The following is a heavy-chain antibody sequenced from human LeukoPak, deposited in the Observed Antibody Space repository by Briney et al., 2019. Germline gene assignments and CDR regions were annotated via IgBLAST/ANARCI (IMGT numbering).Heavy chain of an antibody. CDR2: IYYRGST. V-gene: IGHV4-59*01. Sequence: PSETLSLTCSVSGGAISRYYWSWIRQPPGKGLEWVGYIYYRGSTNYNPSLKSRVTISVDTSKNQFSLKLSSVTAADTAVYYCASGAYSYYYMDVWGKGTTVTISS. D-gene: IGHD1-26*01. CDR1: GGAISRYY. J-gene: IGHJ6*03. CDR3: ASGAYSYYYMDV.